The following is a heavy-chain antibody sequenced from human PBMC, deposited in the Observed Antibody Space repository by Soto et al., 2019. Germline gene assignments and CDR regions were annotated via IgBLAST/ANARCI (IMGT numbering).Heavy chain of an antibody. J-gene: IGHJ4*02. D-gene: IGHD3-22*01. V-gene: IGHV4-34*01. CDR3: AREGHYDSSGYYYY. Sequence: PSETLSLTCAVHGGSFSGYYWSWIRQPPGKGLEWIGEINHSGSTNYNPSLKSRVTISLDTSKNQFSLKLSSVTAADTAVYYCAREGHYDSSGYYYYWGQGTLVTVSS. CDR2: INHSGST. CDR1: GGSFSGYY.